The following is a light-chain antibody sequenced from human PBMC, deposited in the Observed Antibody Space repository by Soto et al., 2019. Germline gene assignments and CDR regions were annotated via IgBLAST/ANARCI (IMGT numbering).Light chain of an antibody. Sequence: IVMTQSPATLSVSPGEGVTLSCRASQSVRSHLAWYQQKPGQPPRLLIYGASTRATGIPARLSGSGFGTEFTLTISSLQSEDFAVYYCQQYKTWPLFGQGTKVDIK. V-gene: IGKV3-15*01. CDR2: GAS. CDR3: QQYKTWPL. J-gene: IGKJ1*01. CDR1: QSVRSH.